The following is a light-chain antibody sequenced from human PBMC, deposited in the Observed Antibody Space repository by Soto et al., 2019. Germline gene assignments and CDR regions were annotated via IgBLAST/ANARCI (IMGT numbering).Light chain of an antibody. V-gene: IGKV4-1*01. CDR1: QRVLYSSTKKNY. Sequence: DIVVIQSPDSLALSLVDGATINFKSMQRVLYSSTKKNYIAWYQQKPGQPPKLLIYLASTRASGVHDRFRGSGSGTDFTLTISSLQPEDFGTYYCQQSFSTPRTFGQGTKVDIK. CDR3: QQSFSTPRT. CDR2: LAS. J-gene: IGKJ1*01.